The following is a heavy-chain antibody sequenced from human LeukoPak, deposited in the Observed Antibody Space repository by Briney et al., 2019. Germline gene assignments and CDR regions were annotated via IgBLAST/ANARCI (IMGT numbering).Heavy chain of an antibody. CDR3: ASDAGYYDSSGQDY. D-gene: IGHD3-22*01. CDR2: IYSGGST. Sequence: GGSLRLSCAASGFTVSSNYMSWVRQAPGKGLEWVSVIYSGGSTYYADSVKGRFTISRDNSKNTLYLQMNSLRAEDTAVYYCASDAGYYDSSGQDYWGQGTLVTVSS. J-gene: IGHJ4*02. CDR1: GFTVSSNY. V-gene: IGHV3-66*02.